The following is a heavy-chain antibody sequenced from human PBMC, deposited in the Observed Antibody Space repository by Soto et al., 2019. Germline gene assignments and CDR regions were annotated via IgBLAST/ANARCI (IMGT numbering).Heavy chain of an antibody. D-gene: IGHD7-27*01. V-gene: IGHV3-48*01. CDR2: ISSSSSVI. J-gene: IGHJ6*03. CDR1: GFILSDCA. Sequence: EVQLVESGGGLVQPGGSLRLSCATSGFILSDCAMNWVRQAPGKGLEWVSYISSSSSVIDYAASVKGRFTVSRDNARNSLYLQMNSLRAEDTALYYCARDLSWGSNWYYYMDVWGKGTTVTVSS. CDR3: ARDLSWGSNWYYYMDV.